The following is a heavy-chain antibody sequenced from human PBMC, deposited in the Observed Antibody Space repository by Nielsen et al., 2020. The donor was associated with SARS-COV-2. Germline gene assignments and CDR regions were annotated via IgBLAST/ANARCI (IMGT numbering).Heavy chain of an antibody. J-gene: IGHJ4*02. Sequence: GGSLRLSCAASGFTFRSYSMNWVRQAPGQGLEWVSSISSSSSYIYYADSVKGRFTISRDNAKNSLYLQMNSLRAEDTAVYYCARRWGGNAFDYWGQGTLVTVSS. CDR3: ARRWGGNAFDY. CDR1: GFTFRSYS. D-gene: IGHD4-23*01. CDR2: ISSSSSYI. V-gene: IGHV3-21*01.